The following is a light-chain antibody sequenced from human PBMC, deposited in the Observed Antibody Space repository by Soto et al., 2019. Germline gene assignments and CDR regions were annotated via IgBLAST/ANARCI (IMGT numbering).Light chain of an antibody. CDR3: STWDDSLSGLVV. V-gene: IGLV1-44*01. Sequence: QSVLAQPPSASGAPGQRVTISCSGSSSNIGGNTVNWYQQLPGTAPKLLIYTNNQRPSGVPDRFSGSKSGTSASLAISGLQSEDEAVYFCSTWDDSLSGLVVFGGGTKLTAL. CDR2: TNN. CDR1: SSNIGGNT. J-gene: IGLJ2*01.